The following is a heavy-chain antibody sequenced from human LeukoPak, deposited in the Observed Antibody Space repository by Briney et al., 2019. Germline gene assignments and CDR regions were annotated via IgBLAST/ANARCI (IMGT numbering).Heavy chain of an antibody. J-gene: IGHJ4*02. CDR2: INHSGST. V-gene: IGHV4-34*01. D-gene: IGHD3-10*01. CDR1: GGSFSRYY. CDR3: ASRRGYFDY. Sequence: SETLSLTCAVYGGSFSRYYWSWIRHPPGKGLEWIGEINHSGSTTYNPALKSRVTISVDTSKNQFSLKPSSVTAADTAVYYCASRRGYFDYWGQGTLVTVSS.